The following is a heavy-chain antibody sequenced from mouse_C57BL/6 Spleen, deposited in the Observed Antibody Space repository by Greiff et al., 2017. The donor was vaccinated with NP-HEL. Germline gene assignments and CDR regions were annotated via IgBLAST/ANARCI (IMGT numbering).Heavy chain of an antibody. CDR1: GYTFTSYW. J-gene: IGHJ3*01. CDR2: IHPNSGST. Sequence: QVQLKQPGAELVKPGASVKLSCKASGYTFTSYWMHWVKQRPGQGLEWIGMIHPNSGSTNYNEKFKSKATLTVDKSSSTAYMQLSSLTSEDSAVYYCTDGYYEFAYWGQGTLVTVSA. V-gene: IGHV1-64*01. D-gene: IGHD2-3*01. CDR3: TDGYYEFAY.